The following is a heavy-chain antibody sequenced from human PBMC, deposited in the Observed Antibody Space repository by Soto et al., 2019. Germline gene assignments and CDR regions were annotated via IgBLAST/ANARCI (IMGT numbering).Heavy chain of an antibody. CDR1: GYTFTSYA. V-gene: IGHV1-3*01. CDR2: INAGNGNT. CDR3: ARDPSYSSSRSSGGY. Sequence: ASVKVSCKASGYTFTSYAMHWGRQAPGQRLEGMGWINAGNGNTKYSQKSQGRVTITRDTSASTAYLELSSLRSEDTAVYSCARDPSYSSSRSSGGYWGQGTLVTVSS. D-gene: IGHD6-13*01. J-gene: IGHJ4*02.